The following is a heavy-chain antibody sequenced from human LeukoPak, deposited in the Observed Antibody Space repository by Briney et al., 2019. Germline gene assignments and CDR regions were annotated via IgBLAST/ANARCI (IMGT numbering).Heavy chain of an antibody. CDR2: ISAYNGNT. V-gene: IGHV1-18*01. CDR3: AREGWGTAYCGGDCYRGGFDY. J-gene: IGHJ4*02. Sequence: GASVKVSCKXSGYTFTSYGISWVRQAPGQGLERMGWISAYNGNTNYAQKLQGRVTMTTDTSTSTAYMELRSLRSDDTAVCYCAREGWGTAYCGGDCYRGGFDYWGQGTLVTVSS. D-gene: IGHD2-21*02. CDR1: GYTFTSYG.